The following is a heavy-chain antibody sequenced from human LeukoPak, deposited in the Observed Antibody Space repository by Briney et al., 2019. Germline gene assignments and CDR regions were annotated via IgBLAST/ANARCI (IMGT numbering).Heavy chain of an antibody. CDR3: VKDGAAAAPYYYYYMDV. V-gene: IGHV3-9*01. CDR1: GFTFDDYA. J-gene: IGHJ6*03. D-gene: IGHD6-13*01. CDR2: ISWNSGSI. Sequence: GGSLRLSCAASGFTFDDYAMHWVRQAPGKGLEWVSGISWNSGSIGYADSVKGRFTISRDNAKNSLYLQMNSLRAEDTALYYCVKDGAAAAPYYYYYMDVWGKGTTVTVSS.